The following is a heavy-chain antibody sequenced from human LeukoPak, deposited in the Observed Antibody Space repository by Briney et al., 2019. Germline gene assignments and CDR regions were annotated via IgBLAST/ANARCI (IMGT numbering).Heavy chain of an antibody. J-gene: IGHJ6*03. CDR2: IKQDEGEK. Sequence: GESQRLSCAASGFSFSSYWMSWVRQAPGKGLEWVANIKQDEGEKYYVDSVRGRFTISRDNAKNSLYLQMNSLRAEDTAVYYCAREASLNYMDVWGRGTTVTVSS. CDR1: GFSFSSYW. V-gene: IGHV3-7*01. CDR3: AREASLNYMDV.